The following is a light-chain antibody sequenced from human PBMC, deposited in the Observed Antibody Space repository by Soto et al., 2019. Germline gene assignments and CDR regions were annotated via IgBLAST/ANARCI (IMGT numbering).Light chain of an antibody. CDR3: QQLVT. J-gene: IGKJ1*01. V-gene: IGKV1-9*01. Sequence: DIQLTQSPSFLSASVGDRVTMTCRASQGISSYLAWYQQKPGKAPKLLIYAASTLQSGVPSRFSGSGSGTEFTLTISSLQPEDFATYYCQQLVTFGQGTKVEIK. CDR1: QGISSY. CDR2: AAS.